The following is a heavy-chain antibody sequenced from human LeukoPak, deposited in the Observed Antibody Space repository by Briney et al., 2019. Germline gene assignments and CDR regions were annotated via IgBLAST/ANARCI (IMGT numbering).Heavy chain of an antibody. CDR1: AFSLNTYN. J-gene: IGHJ4*02. CDR2: ISYTGTYI. V-gene: IGHV3-21*04. D-gene: IGHD4-23*01. CDR3: AKDRDYGGNSEDLYFDY. Sequence: GGSLRLSCAASAFSLNTYNMNWVRRAPGKGLQFVSSISYTGTYIYYADSVKGRFTISRDNAQSSVYLQMNSLRAEDTAVYYCAKDRDYGGNSEDLYFDYWGQGTLVTVSS.